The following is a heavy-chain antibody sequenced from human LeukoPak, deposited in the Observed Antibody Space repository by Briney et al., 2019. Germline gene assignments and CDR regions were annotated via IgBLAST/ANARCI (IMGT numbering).Heavy chain of an antibody. CDR2: INHSGST. J-gene: IGHJ5*02. CDR1: GGSFSGYY. Sequence: PSETLSLTCAVYGGSFSGYYWSWIRQPPGKGLEWIGEINHSGSTNYNPSLKSRVTISVDTSKNQFSLKLSSVTAADTAVYYRARGSVRLRYGAWFDPWGQGTLVTVSS. V-gene: IGHV4-34*01. CDR3: ARGSVRLRYGAWFDP. D-gene: IGHD4/OR15-4a*01.